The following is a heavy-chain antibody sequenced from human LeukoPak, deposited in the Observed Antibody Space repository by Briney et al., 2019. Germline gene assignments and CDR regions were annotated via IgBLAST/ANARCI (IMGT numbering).Heavy chain of an antibody. CDR2: ISYDGRNK. CDR1: GFIFSSYG. Sequence: GRALRLSCAASGFIFSSYGMHWGRQAPGKGLEWVAVISYDGRNKYYADSVKGRFTTSRANSKNTLYLQMNSLRAEDTAVYYCAKEGSGEFPFDNWGQGTLVTVSS. D-gene: IGHD3-10*01. CDR3: AKEGSGEFPFDN. V-gene: IGHV3-30*18. J-gene: IGHJ4*02.